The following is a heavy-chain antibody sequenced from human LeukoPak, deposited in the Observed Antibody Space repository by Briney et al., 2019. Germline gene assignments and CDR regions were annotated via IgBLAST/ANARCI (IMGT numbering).Heavy chain of an antibody. D-gene: IGHD6-19*01. V-gene: IGHV3-21*01. Sequence: PGGSLRLSCAASGFTFSTYSMNWVRQAPGKGLEWVSSISSSSSYIYYADSVKGRFTISRDNAKNSLYLQMGSLRAEDTAVYYCARTVAVAGTPFDYWGQGTLVTVSS. CDR2: ISSSSSYI. J-gene: IGHJ4*02. CDR1: GFTFSTYS. CDR3: ARTVAVAGTPFDY.